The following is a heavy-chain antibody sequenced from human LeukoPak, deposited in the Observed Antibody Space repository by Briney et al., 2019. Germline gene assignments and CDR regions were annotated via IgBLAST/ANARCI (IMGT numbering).Heavy chain of an antibody. V-gene: IGHV5-51*01. J-gene: IGHJ5*02. D-gene: IGHD6-13*01. CDR2: IYPRDSEI. Sequence: GESLKISCEGSGYSFSTYWIAWVRQMPGKGLEWMGSIYPRDSEIRYSPSFQGQVTISADNSISTAYLQWSSLKASDTATYYCARPAYSSSLSSHFDPWGQGTLVTVSS. CDR1: GYSFSTYW. CDR3: ARPAYSSSLSSHFDP.